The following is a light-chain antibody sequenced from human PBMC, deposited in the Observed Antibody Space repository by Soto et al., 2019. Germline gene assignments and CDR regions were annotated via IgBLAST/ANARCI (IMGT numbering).Light chain of an antibody. J-gene: IGKJ5*01. Sequence: EIVLTQSPGTLSLSAGERATLSCRASQSLSTNYLAWYKQKPGQAPRLLIFDASTRATGIPERFSGSGSGTDFTLTISSLEPEDCAVYHCQQYGNSPSITFGQGKRLEIK. CDR1: QSLSTNY. V-gene: IGKV3-20*01. CDR3: QQYGNSPSIT. CDR2: DAS.